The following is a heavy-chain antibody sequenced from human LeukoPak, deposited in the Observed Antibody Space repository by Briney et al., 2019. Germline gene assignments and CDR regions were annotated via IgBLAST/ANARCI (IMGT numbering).Heavy chain of an antibody. CDR1: GFAFNNYA. CDR2: INDNGGQR. J-gene: IGHJ4*02. Sequence: GGSLRLSCAASGFAFNNYAMTWVRQAPGRGLEWVSNINDNGGQRHYADSVKGRFTISRDNSKNTLFLQRDSLRAEDTAVYYCAKTQWKVGATDYFDYWGQGILVTVSS. CDR3: AKTQWKVGATDYFDY. V-gene: IGHV3-23*01. D-gene: IGHD1-26*01.